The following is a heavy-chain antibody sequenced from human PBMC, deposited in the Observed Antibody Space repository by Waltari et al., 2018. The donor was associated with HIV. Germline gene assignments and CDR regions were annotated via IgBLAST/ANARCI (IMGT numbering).Heavy chain of an antibody. Sequence: QVQLQESGPGLVKPSGTLSLTCAVSGGSISSSNWWSWVRQPPGKGLEWIGEIYHSGSTNYNPPLKSRVTISVDKSKNQFSLKLSSVTAADTAVYYCARRSSWYEGPRRYYYYYGMDVWGQGTTVTVSS. D-gene: IGHD6-13*01. V-gene: IGHV4-4*02. CDR1: GGSISSSNW. CDR3: ARRSSWYEGPRRYYYYYGMDV. J-gene: IGHJ6*02. CDR2: IYHSGST.